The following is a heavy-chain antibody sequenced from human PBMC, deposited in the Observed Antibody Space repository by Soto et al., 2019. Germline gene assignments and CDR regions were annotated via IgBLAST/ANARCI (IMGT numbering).Heavy chain of an antibody. CDR3: ARTKKKYYYGSGSPYCFDY. J-gene: IGHJ4*02. CDR1: GYSFTSYW. D-gene: IGHD3-10*01. Sequence: PGESLKISCKGSGYSFTSYWIGWVRRMPGKGLEWMGIIYPGDSDTRYSPSFQGQVTISADKSISTAYLQWSSLKASDTAMYYCARTKKKYYYGSGSPYCFDYWGQGTLVTV. CDR2: IYPGDSDT. V-gene: IGHV5-51*01.